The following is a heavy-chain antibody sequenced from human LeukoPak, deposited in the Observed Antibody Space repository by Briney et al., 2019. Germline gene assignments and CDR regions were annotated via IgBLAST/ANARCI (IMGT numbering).Heavy chain of an antibody. J-gene: IGHJ6*03. D-gene: IGHD3-10*01. CDR3: AKDRYYGSGRFYYYMDV. V-gene: IGHV3-30*02. CDR2: IRYDGSNK. CDR1: GFTFSSYG. Sequence: GGSLRLSCAASGFTFSSYGMHWVRQAPGKGLEWVAFIRYDGSNKYYADSVKGRFTISRDNSKNTLYLQMNSLRAEDTAVYYCAKDRYYGSGRFYYYMDVWGKGTTVTISS.